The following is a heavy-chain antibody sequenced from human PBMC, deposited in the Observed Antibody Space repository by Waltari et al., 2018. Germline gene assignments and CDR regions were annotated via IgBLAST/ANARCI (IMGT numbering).Heavy chain of an antibody. CDR2: TYSSGST. CDR3: ARGAYSGYLWDY. CDR1: GGSISSYY. D-gene: IGHD5-12*01. V-gene: IGHV4-59*01. J-gene: IGHJ4*02. Sequence: QVQLQESGPGLVTPSETLSLPCTVSGGSISSYYWSWIRQPPRKGLEWIGYTYSSGSTNYNPSLKSRVTISVDTSKNQFSLKRSSVTAADTAVYYCARGAYSGYLWDYWGQGTLVTVSS.